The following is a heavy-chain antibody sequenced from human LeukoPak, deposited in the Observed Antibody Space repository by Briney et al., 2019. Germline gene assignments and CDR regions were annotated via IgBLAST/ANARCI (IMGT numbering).Heavy chain of an antibody. Sequence: GGSLRLSCAASGFTFSSYGMHWVRQAPGKGLEWVAVISYDGSNKYYADSVKGRFTISRDNSKNTLYLQMKSLRAEDTAVYYCAKALGGDDIFDYWGQGTLVTVSS. J-gene: IGHJ4*02. CDR1: GFTFSSYG. CDR2: ISYDGSNK. D-gene: IGHD2-21*01. V-gene: IGHV3-30*18. CDR3: AKALGGDDIFDY.